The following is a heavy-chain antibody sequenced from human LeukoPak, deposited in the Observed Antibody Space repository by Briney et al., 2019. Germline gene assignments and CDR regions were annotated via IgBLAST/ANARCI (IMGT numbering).Heavy chain of an antibody. CDR1: GFTFSSYS. CDR3: TRYDFWSGYHPYFDY. D-gene: IGHD3-3*01. CDR2: VSTGSNYI. J-gene: IGHJ4*02. Sequence: GGSLRLSCTASGFTFSSYSLNWVRQAPGKGLEWVSSVSTGSNYIYYADSVKGRFTISRDNDKNSLYLQMNSLRVEDTAVYYCTRYDFWSGYHPYFDYWGQGTLVTVSS. V-gene: IGHV3-21*01.